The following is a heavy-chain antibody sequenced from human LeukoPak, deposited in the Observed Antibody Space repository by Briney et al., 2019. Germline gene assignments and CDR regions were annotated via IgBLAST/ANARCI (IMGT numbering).Heavy chain of an antibody. J-gene: IGHJ4*02. Sequence: GGSQRLSCAASGFTFSSYAMSWVRQAPGKGLEWVSAISASGGSTYYADSVKGRFAISRDNAKNTLLLQMNSLRVEDTAIYYCAKRLTVLGPYFDYWGRGTLVTVSS. CDR1: GFTFSSYA. V-gene: IGHV3-23*01. D-gene: IGHD4-11*01. CDR2: ISASGGST. CDR3: AKRLTVLGPYFDY.